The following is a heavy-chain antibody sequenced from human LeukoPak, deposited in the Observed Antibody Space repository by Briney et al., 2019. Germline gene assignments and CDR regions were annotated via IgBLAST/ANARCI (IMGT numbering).Heavy chain of an antibody. D-gene: IGHD6-6*01. V-gene: IGHV4-39*01. CDR1: GGSISSSSYY. CDR3: ARLRIAARPDY. Sequence: SETLSLTCTVSGGSISSSSYYWGWIRQPPGKGLEWIGSIYYSGNAYYNPSLKSRVTISVDTSKNQFSLKLSSVTAADTAVYYCARLRIAARPDYWGQGTLVTVSP. J-gene: IGHJ4*02. CDR2: IYYSGNA.